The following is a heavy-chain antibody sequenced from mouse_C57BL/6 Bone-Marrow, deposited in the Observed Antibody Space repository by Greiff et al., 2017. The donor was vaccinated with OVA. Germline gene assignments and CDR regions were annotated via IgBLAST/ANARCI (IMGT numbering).Heavy chain of an antibody. CDR2: IYPGDGDT. CDR1: GYAFSSYW. CDR3: ARSTGAPRRYFDY. Sequence: QVQLQQSGAELVKPGASVKISCQASGYAFSSYWMNWVKQRPGKGLEWLGQIYPGDGDTNYNGKFKGKATLTADQSSSTAYTQLSSLTSEDSAVYFGARSTGAPRRYFDYWGQGTTLTVSS. J-gene: IGHJ2*01. V-gene: IGHV1-80*01. D-gene: IGHD3-1*01.